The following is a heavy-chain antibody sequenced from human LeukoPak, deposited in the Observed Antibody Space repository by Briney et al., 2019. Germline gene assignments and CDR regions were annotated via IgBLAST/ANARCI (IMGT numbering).Heavy chain of an antibody. D-gene: IGHD6-13*01. J-gene: IGHJ6*02. Sequence: GASVKVSCKASGYTFTSYDINWVRQATGQGLEWMGWMNPNSGNTGYAQKFQGRVTMTRNTSISTAYMELSSLRSEDTAVYYCARNQQLLTYYYYGMDVWGQGTTVTVSS. CDR2: MNPNSGNT. CDR3: ARNQQLLTYYYYGMDV. V-gene: IGHV1-8*01. CDR1: GYTFTSYD.